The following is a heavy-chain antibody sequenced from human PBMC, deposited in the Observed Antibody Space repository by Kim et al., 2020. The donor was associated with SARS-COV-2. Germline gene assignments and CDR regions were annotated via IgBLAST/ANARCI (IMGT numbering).Heavy chain of an antibody. CDR3: TRGDYDFWSGQRIEEYFQH. CDR1: GFTFSGSA. J-gene: IGHJ1*01. Sequence: GGSLRLSCAASGFTFSGSAMHWVRQASGKGLEWVGRIRSKANSYATAYAASVKGRFTISRDDSKNTAYLQMNSLKTEDTAVYYCTRGDYDFWSGQRIEEYFQHWGQGTLVTVSS. D-gene: IGHD3-3*01. CDR2: IRSKANSYAT. V-gene: IGHV3-73*01.